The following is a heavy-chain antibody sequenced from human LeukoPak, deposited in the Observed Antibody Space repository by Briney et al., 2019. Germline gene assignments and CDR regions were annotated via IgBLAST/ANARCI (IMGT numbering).Heavy chain of an antibody. Sequence: RTSETLSLTCTVSGGSISSSYWSWIRQPPGKGLEWIGYIYYSGSTNYNPSLKSRVTISVDTSKNQFSLKLSSVTAAGTAVYYCAKSYSYYYYYMDVWGKGTTVTISS. J-gene: IGHJ6*03. CDR1: GGSISSSY. V-gene: IGHV4-59*01. CDR3: AKSYSYYYYYMDV. CDR2: IYYSGST.